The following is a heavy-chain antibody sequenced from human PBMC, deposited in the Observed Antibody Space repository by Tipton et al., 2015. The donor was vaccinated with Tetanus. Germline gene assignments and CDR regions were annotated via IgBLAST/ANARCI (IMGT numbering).Heavy chain of an antibody. CDR2: IYESGDT. J-gene: IGHJ5*02. CDR3: ARQADNWFDP. CDR1: GGSIRGGTFY. Sequence: TLSLTCTVSGGSIRGGTFYWGWIRQPPGKGLEWIGSIYESGDTYYIPSLKSRVTISVDTSKNQFSLKMTSVTAADTAVYYCARQADNWFDPWGQGTLVVVSS. V-gene: IGHV4-39*01.